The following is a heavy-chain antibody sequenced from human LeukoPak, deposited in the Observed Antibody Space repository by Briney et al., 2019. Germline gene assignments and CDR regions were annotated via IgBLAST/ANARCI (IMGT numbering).Heavy chain of an antibody. CDR1: GFNVSSTY. J-gene: IGHJ4*02. D-gene: IGHD1-26*01. CDR2: INSGGTT. Sequence: GGSLRLSCVASGFNVSSTYMNWVRQAPGKGLEWVSLINSGGTTYYPDSVKGRFTIARDNSKNTLFLQMNSLRAEDSGVYYCAKQWDPDYWGQGTLVTVSS. V-gene: IGHV3-66*04. CDR3: AKQWDPDY.